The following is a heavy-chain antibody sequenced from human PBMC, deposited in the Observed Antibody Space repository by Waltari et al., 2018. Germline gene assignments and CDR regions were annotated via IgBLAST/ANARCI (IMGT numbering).Heavy chain of an antibody. J-gene: IGHJ3*02. CDR1: GGSFSGYY. CDR3: ARCWDQLPQVDAFDI. D-gene: IGHD2-2*01. V-gene: IGHV4-34*01. CDR2: INHSGST. Sequence: QVQLQQWGAGLLKPSETLSLTCAVYGGSFSGYYWSWIPQPPGKGLEWIGEINHSGSTNYNPSLKSRVTISVDTSKNQFSLKLSSVTAADTAVYYCARCWDQLPQVDAFDIWGQGTMVTVSS.